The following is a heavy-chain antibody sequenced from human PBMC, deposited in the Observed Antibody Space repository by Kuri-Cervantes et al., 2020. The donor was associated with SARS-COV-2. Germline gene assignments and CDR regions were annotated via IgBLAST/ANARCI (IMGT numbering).Heavy chain of an antibody. J-gene: IGHJ3*02. CDR1: GYTFTSYD. Sequence: ASVKVSCKASGYTFTSYDIDWVRQAPGQGLEWMGWISAYNGNTNYAQKLQGRVTMTTDTSTSTAYMELRSLRSDDTAVYYCARGEGAATDLDAFDIWGQGTMVTGSS. CDR3: ARGEGAATDLDAFDI. D-gene: IGHD1-26*01. V-gene: IGHV1-18*01. CDR2: ISAYNGNT.